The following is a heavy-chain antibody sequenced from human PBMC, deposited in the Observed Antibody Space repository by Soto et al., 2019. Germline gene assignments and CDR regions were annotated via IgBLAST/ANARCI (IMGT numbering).Heavy chain of an antibody. V-gene: IGHV1-18*04. CDR1: GYTFTNYG. CDR3: ASGVWSNTSPMGYYFYYGLDV. J-gene: IGHJ6*02. CDR2: ISTYNGDT. Sequence: QVQLVQSGAAVKKPGASVKVSCKASGYTFTNYGINWVRLAPGQGLEWMGWISTYNGDTHYAQKIQGRVTLTTDTSATTAYMELRSLRSDDSAVYYCASGVWSNTSPMGYYFYYGLDVWGQGTTVTVSS. D-gene: IGHD3-16*01.